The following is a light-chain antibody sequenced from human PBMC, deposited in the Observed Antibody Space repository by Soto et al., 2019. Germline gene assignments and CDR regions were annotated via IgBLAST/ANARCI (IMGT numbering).Light chain of an antibody. CDR2: DAS. V-gene: IGKV1-5*01. CDR3: QQSENFSGT. Sequence: DIQMTHSPATLSASVGDTVAGTCRARQRVSGWLAWYQQKPGEAPKLVIYDASALPRGVPSRFSGSGSATKFTLTIASLQHDDFATYYCQQSENFSGTFGPGTKVDTK. J-gene: IGKJ1*01. CDR1: QRVSGW.